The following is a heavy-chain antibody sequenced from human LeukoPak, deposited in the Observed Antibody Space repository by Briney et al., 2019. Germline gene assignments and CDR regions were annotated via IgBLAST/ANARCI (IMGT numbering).Heavy chain of an antibody. D-gene: IGHD2-2*01. CDR3: ARLMYDFTSSLDY. CDR1: GLTITSYT. Sequence: GGSLRHSRSASGLTITSYTMHYVRQAPAKRVEYVSGFSMSAGITYYANSVKGRFNNSRDNSRNPLYLQMGRLRAEDMAVYHGARLMYDFTSSLDYWGQGILVTVSS. V-gene: IGHV3-64*01. CDR2: FSMSAGIT. J-gene: IGHJ4*02.